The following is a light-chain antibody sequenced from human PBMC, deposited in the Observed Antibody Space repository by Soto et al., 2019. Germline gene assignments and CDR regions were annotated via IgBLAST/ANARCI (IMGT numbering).Light chain of an antibody. CDR1: QSISTW. J-gene: IGKJ4*01. Sequence: DIQMTQSPSTLSASVGDRVTITCRASQSISTWLDWYQQKPGKAPKLLIYKASNLEDGVPSRFSGSGSGTEFTITSSSLQPDDFATYYCQQYNTYPLTFGGGTTVEIK. V-gene: IGKV1-5*03. CDR3: QQYNTYPLT. CDR2: KAS.